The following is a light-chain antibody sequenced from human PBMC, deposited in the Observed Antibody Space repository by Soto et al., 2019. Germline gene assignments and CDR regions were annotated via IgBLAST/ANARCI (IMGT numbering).Light chain of an antibody. J-gene: IGKJ3*01. CDR1: QDITKS. Sequence: DIQMTQSPSSLSASVGDRVTITCQASQDITKSLNWFQQKPGKAPALLIYDACNLETGVPSNFSGSGSGTDFTFTISSLQPEDIATYYCQQFHDLPFTFGPGTKVELK. CDR2: DAC. CDR3: QQFHDLPFT. V-gene: IGKV1-33*01.